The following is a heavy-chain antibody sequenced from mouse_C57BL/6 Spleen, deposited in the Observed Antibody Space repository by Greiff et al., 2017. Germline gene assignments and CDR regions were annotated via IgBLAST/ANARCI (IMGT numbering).Heavy chain of an antibody. CDR3: ARSGYYGSSAYFDY. D-gene: IGHD1-1*01. CDR2: IYPGSGNT. CDR1: GYTFTDYY. V-gene: IGHV1-76*01. J-gene: IGHJ2*01. Sequence: QVQLQQSGAELVRPGASVKLSCKASGYTFTDYYINWVKQRPGQGLEWIARIYPGSGNTYYNEKFKGKATLTAEKSSSTAYMQLSSLTSEDSAVYSCARSGYYGSSAYFDYWGQGTTLTVSS.